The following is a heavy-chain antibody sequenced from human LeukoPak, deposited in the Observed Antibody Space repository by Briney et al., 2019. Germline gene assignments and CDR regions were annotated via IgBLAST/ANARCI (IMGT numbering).Heavy chain of an antibody. CDR1: GFTFSSYG. D-gene: IGHD3-22*01. J-gene: IGHJ4*02. V-gene: IGHV3-33*01. CDR2: IWYDGSNK. CDR3: ARDRYYDSSGWSDY. Sequence: PGGSLRLSCAASGFTFSSYGMHWVRQAQGKGLEWVAVIWYDGSNKYYADSVKGRFTISRDNSKNTLYLQMNSLRAEDTAVHYCARDRYYDSSGWSDYWGQGTLVTVSS.